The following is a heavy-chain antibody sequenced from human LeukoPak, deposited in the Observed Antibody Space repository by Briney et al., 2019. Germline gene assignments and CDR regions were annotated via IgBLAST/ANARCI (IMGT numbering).Heavy chain of an antibody. J-gene: IGHJ4*02. CDR3: AKDRNGYHEPAPLYY. CDR2: ISGSGGST. CDR1: GFTFSSYA. V-gene: IGHV3-23*01. D-gene: IGHD5-12*01. Sequence: GGSLRLSCAASGFTFSSYAMSWVRQAPGKGLEWVSAISGSGGSTYYADSVKGRFTISRDNSKNTLYLQINSLRAEDTAVYYCAKDRNGYHEPAPLYYWGQGTLVTVSS.